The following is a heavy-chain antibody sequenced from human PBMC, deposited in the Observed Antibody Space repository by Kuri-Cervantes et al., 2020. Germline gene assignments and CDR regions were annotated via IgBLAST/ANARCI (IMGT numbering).Heavy chain of an antibody. V-gene: IGHV3-33*06. CDR3: AKNWGRSPAMSDY. J-gene: IGHJ4*02. D-gene: IGHD2-2*01. CDR2: IWYDGSNK. Sequence: GGSLRLSCAASGFTFSSYGMHWVRQAPGKGLEWVAVIWYDGSNKYYADSVKGRFTISRDNSKNTLYLQMNRLRAEDTAVYHCAKNWGRSPAMSDYWGQGTLVTVSS. CDR1: GFTFSSYG.